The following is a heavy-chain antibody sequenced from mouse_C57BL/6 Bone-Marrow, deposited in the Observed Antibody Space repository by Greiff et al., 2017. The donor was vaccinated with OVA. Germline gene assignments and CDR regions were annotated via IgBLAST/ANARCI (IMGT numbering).Heavy chain of an antibody. J-gene: IGHJ3*01. Sequence: EVKVVESGGGLVQPGGSMKLSCVASGFTFSNYWMNWVRQSPEKGLEWVAQIRLKSDNYATHYAESVKGRFTISRDDSKSSVYLQMNNLRAEDTGIYYCAYGNLFAYWGQGTLVTVSA. CDR2: IRLKSDNYAT. CDR3: AYGNLFAY. D-gene: IGHD2-1*01. V-gene: IGHV6-3*01. CDR1: GFTFSNYW.